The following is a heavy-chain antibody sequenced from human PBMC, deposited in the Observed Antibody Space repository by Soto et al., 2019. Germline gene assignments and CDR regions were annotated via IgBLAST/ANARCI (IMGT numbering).Heavy chain of an antibody. D-gene: IGHD6-19*01. Sequence: GGSLRLSCAATSAFRFSSYSMSWVRQTPGKGLEWVSAITGSGDKTYYADSVEGRFTISRDNSKDTHYLQMNSLRAEDTAVYYCARYFRGSGRYFFDHWGQGTLVTVSS. J-gene: IGHJ4*02. CDR2: ITGSGDKT. CDR1: AFRFSSYS. CDR3: ARYFRGSGRYFFDH. V-gene: IGHV3-23*01.